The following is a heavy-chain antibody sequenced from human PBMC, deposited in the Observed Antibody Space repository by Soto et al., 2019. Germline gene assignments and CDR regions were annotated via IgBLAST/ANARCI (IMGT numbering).Heavy chain of an antibody. CDR2: IYHGGST. CDR3: ARGPSGDKVDS. CDR1: GGSISTVNYW. V-gene: IGHV4-30-4*01. J-gene: IGHJ4*02. Sequence: QVQLQESGPGLVKPSQTLSLTCTVSGGSISTVNYWWSWIRQSPDMGLEWIGHIYHGGSTYNNPSLERRVTMSVDTSKNQLSLTLSSVSAADTAVYYCARGPSGDKVDSWGQGTLVTVSS. D-gene: IGHD7-27*01.